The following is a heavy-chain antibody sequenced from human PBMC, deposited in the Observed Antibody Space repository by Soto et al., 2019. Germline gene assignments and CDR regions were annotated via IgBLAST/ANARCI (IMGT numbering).Heavy chain of an antibody. CDR3: GRGLIAAVGTDY. CDR1: GFTLSSYW. D-gene: IGHD6-13*01. V-gene: IGHV3-74*01. Sequence: EVQLVESGGGLVQPGGSLRLSCAASGFTLSSYWMHWVRQAPGKGLVWVSHINSDGSDTNYGDSVKGRFTVSRDNAKNTLYLQMKSLRAEDTAVYYCGRGLIAAVGTDYWGQGALVTVSS. J-gene: IGHJ4*02. CDR2: INSDGSDT.